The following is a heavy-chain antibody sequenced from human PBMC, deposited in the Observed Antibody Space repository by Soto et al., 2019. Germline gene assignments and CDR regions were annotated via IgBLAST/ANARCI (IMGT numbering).Heavy chain of an antibody. CDR2: ISWNSGKI. J-gene: IGHJ3*02. Sequence: EVQLVESGGGLVQSGRSLRLSCAASGFIFDDYAMHWVRQAPGKGLEWVSVISWNSGKIEYADSVRGRFIISRDNAKNSLYLQMNSLRHEDTAMYYCLKEMLQTDTFDMWGQGTMVTVSS. CDR3: LKEMLQTDTFDM. V-gene: IGHV3-9*01. D-gene: IGHD3-16*01. CDR1: GFIFDDYA.